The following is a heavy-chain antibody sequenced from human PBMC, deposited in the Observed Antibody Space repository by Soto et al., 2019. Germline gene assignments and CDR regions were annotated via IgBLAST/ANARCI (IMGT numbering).Heavy chain of an antibody. CDR2: IYYSGST. CDR1: GGSISSGNYY. CDR3: ARDRVRWLANWFDP. Sequence: QVQLQESGPGLVKPSQTLSLTCTVSGGSISSGNYYWSWIRQPPGKGLEWIGYIYYSGSTSYNPSLKSRVTISVDTSKNQFSLKLSSVTAADTAVYYCARDRVRWLANWFDPWGQGTLVTVSS. D-gene: IGHD4-17*01. V-gene: IGHV4-30-4*01. J-gene: IGHJ5*02.